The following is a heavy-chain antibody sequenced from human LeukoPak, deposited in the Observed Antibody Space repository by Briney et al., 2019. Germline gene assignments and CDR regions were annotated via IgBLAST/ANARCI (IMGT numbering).Heavy chain of an antibody. CDR1: GFTVSRNY. CDR3: ARSPVLDRNDWSFAD. J-gene: IGHJ4*02. V-gene: IGHV3-53*01. D-gene: IGHD1-1*01. CDR2: SYSGGGT. Sequence: PGGSLRLSCAASGFTVSRNYMSWVRQAPGKGLEWVSVSYSGGGTYYPDSVKGRFTVSRDNPKNTVYLQMNSLRAEDTAVYFCARSPVLDRNDWSFADWGQGTLVTVSS.